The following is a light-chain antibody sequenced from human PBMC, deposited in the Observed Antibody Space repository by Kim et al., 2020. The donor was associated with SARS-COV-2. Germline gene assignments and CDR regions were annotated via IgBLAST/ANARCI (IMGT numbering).Light chain of an antibody. CDR2: QHT. CDR3: EAWDSTTHG. Sequence: SYELTQPPSVSVSPGQTASITCSGDKLGDKFVSWYQQKPGQSPVVLIYQHTKRPSWIPERFSGSISGNTATLTISGTQAMGEADYYCEAWDSTTHGFGTG. J-gene: IGLJ1*01. V-gene: IGLV3-1*01. CDR1: KLGDKF.